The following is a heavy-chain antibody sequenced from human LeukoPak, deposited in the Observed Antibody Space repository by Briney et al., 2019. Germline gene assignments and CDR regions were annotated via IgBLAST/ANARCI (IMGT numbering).Heavy chain of an antibody. V-gene: IGHV3-30*04. D-gene: IGHD3-3*01. CDR3: ARGAYDFWSGYYSNRDDY. Sequence: GGSLRLSCAASGFTFSNYAMHWVRQAPGKGLEWVAVISYDGSNKYYADSVKGRFTISRDNSKNTLYLQMNSLRAEDTAVYYCARGAYDFWSGYYSNRDDYWGQGTLVTVSS. CDR1: GFTFSNYA. J-gene: IGHJ4*02. CDR2: ISYDGSNK.